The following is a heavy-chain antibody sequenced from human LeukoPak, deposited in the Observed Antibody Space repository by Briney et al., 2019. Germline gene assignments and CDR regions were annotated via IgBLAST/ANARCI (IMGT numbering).Heavy chain of an antibody. J-gene: IGHJ4*02. CDR3: ARPIGYGGNSGLYY. Sequence: GSSVKVSCKASGGTFSSYAISWVRQAPGQGLEWMGGIIPIFGTANYAQKFQGRVTITADESTSTAYMELSSLRSEDTAVYYCARPIGYGGNSGLYYWGQGTLVTVSS. V-gene: IGHV1-69*01. CDR2: IIPIFGTA. CDR1: GGTFSSYA. D-gene: IGHD4-23*01.